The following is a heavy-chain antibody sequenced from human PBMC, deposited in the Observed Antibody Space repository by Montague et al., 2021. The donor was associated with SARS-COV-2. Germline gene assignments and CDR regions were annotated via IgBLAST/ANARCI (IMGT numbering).Heavy chain of an antibody. Sequence: SETLSLTCAVYGGSFSGYYWSWIRQPPGKGLEWIGEINHSGSTNYNPSLKSRVTISVDTSKNQFSLKLSSVTAADTAVYYCARVSKARMVRGVITGNWSDPWGQGTLVTVSS. V-gene: IGHV4-34*01. CDR2: INHSGST. CDR1: GGSFSGYY. J-gene: IGHJ5*02. D-gene: IGHD3-10*01. CDR3: ARVSKARMVRGVITGNWSDP.